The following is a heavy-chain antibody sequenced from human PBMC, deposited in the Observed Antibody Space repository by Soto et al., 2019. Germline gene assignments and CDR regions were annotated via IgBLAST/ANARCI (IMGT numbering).Heavy chain of an antibody. V-gene: IGHV4-31*03. D-gene: IGHD3-3*01. Sequence: SETLSLTCTVSGGSINSSGYYWSWIRQLPGKGLEWIGYIYYSGSTYYNPSLKSRVTISIDTSKNQFSLRLSSVTAADTAVYYCARAQTLFGVITVFDYWGQGTLVTVSS. CDR2: IYYSGST. CDR3: ARAQTLFGVITVFDY. J-gene: IGHJ4*02. CDR1: GGSINSSGYY.